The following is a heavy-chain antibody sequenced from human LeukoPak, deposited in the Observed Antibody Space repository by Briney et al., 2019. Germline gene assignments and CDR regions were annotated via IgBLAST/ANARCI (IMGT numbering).Heavy chain of an antibody. CDR1: GGSISSNY. CDR3: ARGLRVRTFGELSWYIDV. V-gene: IGHV4-59*01. CDR2: IYQSGNN. Sequence: SETLSLTCTISGGSISSNYWGWVRQPPGKGLEYIGYIYQSGNNNYNPSLKSRVTFSEETSKNQFSLKLNSVTAADTAVYYCARGLRVRTFGELSWYIDVWGKGTTVIVSS. D-gene: IGHD3-3*01. J-gene: IGHJ6*03.